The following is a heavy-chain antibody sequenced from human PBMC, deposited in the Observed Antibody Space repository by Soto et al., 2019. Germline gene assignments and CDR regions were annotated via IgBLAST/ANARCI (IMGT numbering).Heavy chain of an antibody. D-gene: IGHD2-15*01. V-gene: IGHV1-69*13. Sequence: SVKVSCKASGGTFSSYAISWVRQAPGQGLKWMGGIIPIFGTANYAQKFQGRVTITADESTSTAYMELSSLRSEDTAVYYCARDDPVVAATPGAFDIWGQGTMVTVSS. CDR2: IIPIFGTA. CDR3: ARDDPVVAATPGAFDI. CDR1: GGTFSSYA. J-gene: IGHJ3*02.